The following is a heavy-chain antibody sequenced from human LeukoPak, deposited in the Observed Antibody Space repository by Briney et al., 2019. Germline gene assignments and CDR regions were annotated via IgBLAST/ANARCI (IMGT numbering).Heavy chain of an antibody. CDR2: MNPNSGNT. D-gene: IGHD1-26*01. Sequence: ASVKVSCKASGYTFTSYDINWVRQATGQGLEWMGWMNPNSGNTGYAQKFQGRVTMTRNTSISTAYMELSSLRSEDTAVYYCARGSTRKKYYYYGMDAWGQGTTVTVSS. J-gene: IGHJ6*02. CDR3: ARGSTRKKYYYYGMDA. V-gene: IGHV1-8*01. CDR1: GYTFTSYD.